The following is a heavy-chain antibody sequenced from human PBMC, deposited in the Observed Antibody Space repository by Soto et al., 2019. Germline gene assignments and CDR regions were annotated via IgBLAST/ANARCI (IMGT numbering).Heavy chain of an antibody. J-gene: IGHJ6*02. D-gene: IGHD2-15*01. Sequence: TGGSLRLSCAASGFTFSSYEMNWVRQAPGKGLEWVSYISSSGSTIYYADSVKGRFTISRDNAKNSLYLQMNSLRAEDTAVYYCARARCSGGSCYLYYYYYGMDVWGQGTTVTVSS. CDR3: ARARCSGGSCYLYYYYYGMDV. V-gene: IGHV3-48*03. CDR1: GFTFSSYE. CDR2: ISSSGSTI.